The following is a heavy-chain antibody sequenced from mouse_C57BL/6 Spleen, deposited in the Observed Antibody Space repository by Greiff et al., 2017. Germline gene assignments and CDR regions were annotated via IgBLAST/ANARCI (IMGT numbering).Heavy chain of an antibody. CDR1: GYTFTDYN. CDR3: ASGYYDYGGFDY. D-gene: IGHD2-4*01. V-gene: IGHV1-22*01. Sequence: EVQLQESGPELVKPGASVKMSCKASGYTFTDYNMPWVKQSHGKSLEWIGYINPNNGGTSYNQKFKGKATLTVNKSSSTAYMELRSLTSEDSAVYYCASGYYDYGGFDYWGQGTTLTVAS. CDR2: INPNNGGT. J-gene: IGHJ2*01.